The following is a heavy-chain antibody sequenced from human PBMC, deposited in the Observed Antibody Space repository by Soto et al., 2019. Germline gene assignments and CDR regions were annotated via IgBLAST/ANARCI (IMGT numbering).Heavy chain of an antibody. Sequence: XVSLRLSCAASGFTFSSYWMHWVRQAPGKGLVWVSRINSDGSSTSYADSVKGRFTISRDNAKNTLYLQMNSLRAEDTAVYYCARARIAVAGYDYWGQGTLVTVSS. CDR2: INSDGSST. CDR3: ARARIAVAGYDY. J-gene: IGHJ4*02. CDR1: GFTFSSYW. V-gene: IGHV3-74*01. D-gene: IGHD6-19*01.